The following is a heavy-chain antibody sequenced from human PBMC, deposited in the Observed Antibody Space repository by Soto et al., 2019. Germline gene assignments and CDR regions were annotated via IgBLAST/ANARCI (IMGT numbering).Heavy chain of an antibody. CDR1: GYSFTSYW. Sequence: GESLKISCKGSGYSFTSYWISWVRQMPGKGLGGRGRIDPSDSYTNYSPSFQGHVTISADKSISTAYLQWSSLKASDTAMYYCASGNDIVVVPAAIPYGMDVWGQGTTVTVSS. V-gene: IGHV5-10-1*01. J-gene: IGHJ6*02. CDR3: ASGNDIVVVPAAIPYGMDV. CDR2: IDPSDSYT. D-gene: IGHD2-2*01.